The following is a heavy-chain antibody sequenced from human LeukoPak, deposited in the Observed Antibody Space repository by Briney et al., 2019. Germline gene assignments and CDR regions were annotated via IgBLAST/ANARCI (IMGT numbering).Heavy chain of an antibody. Sequence: SETLSLTCTVSGGSISSYYWSWIRQPPGKGLEWLGYIYYSGSTSYNPSLKSRVTISVDTSKNQFSLKLSSVTAADTAVYYCARSYDSSGYSQYYFDYWGQGTLVTVSS. J-gene: IGHJ4*02. CDR2: IYYSGST. V-gene: IGHV4-59*01. CDR1: GGSISSYY. D-gene: IGHD3-22*01. CDR3: ARSYDSSGYSQYYFDY.